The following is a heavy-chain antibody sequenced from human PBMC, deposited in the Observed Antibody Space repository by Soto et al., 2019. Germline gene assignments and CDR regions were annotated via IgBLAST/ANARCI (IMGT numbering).Heavy chain of an antibody. Sequence: QITLKESGPTLVRPTQPLTLTCALSVFSLSTSGVGVGWIRQPPGKALEWLAVIYWDDSKHSSPSLRSRLTITNDTSKNQVVLRTTNMDPIDTGTYYCAHKSPEDWRLDYWGEGTLVTVSS. CDR3: AHKSPEDWRLDY. CDR2: IYWDDSK. CDR1: VFSLSTSGVG. J-gene: IGHJ4*02. V-gene: IGHV2-5*02. D-gene: IGHD3-9*01.